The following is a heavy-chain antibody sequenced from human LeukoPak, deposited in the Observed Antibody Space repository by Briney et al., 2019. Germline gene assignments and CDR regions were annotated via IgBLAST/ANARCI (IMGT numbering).Heavy chain of an antibody. CDR3: ARRIQGMAPYYFDY. D-gene: IGHD5-24*01. CDR1: GYTFSSYW. J-gene: IGHJ4*02. V-gene: IGHV3-74*01. CDR2: INSDGGST. Sequence: GGSLRLSCTASGYTFSSYWMHWVRQAPGKGLVWVSRINSDGGSTSYADSVKGRFTISRDNAKNTLYLQMNSLRAEDTAVYYCARRIQGMAPYYFDYWGQGTLVTVSS.